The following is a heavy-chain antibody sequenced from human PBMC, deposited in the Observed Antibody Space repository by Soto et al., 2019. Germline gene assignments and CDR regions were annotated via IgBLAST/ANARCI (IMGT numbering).Heavy chain of an antibody. CDR1: GFTFSSYS. J-gene: IGHJ4*02. V-gene: IGHV3-21*01. D-gene: IGHD3-3*01. Sequence: EVQLVESGGGLVKPGGSLRLSCAASGFTFSSYSMNWVRQAPGKGLEWVSSISSSSSYIYYADSVKGRFTVSRDNAKNSLYLQMNSLRAEHTVEYYCARDEGYYDFASPDYWCQGTLVTVSS. CDR2: ISSSSSYI. CDR3: ARDEGYYDFASPDY.